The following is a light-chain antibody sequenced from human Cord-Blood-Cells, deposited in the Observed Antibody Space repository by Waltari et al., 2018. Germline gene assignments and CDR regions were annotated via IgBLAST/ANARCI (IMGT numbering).Light chain of an antibody. J-gene: IGKJ1*01. CDR2: DAC. V-gene: IGKV1-5*01. CDR3: QQYNSYSWT. CDR1: QSISSW. Sequence: GDRVTITCRASQSISSWLAWYQQKPGKAHKLLIYDACSLESGVPSRFSGSGSGTEFTLTISSLQPDDFATYYCQQYNSYSWTFGQGTKVEIK.